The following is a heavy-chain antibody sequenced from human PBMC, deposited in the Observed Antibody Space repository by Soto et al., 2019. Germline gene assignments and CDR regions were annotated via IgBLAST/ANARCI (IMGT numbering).Heavy chain of an antibody. CDR3: ARGGVGYDFWSGYYPHGYYYYGMDV. Sequence: SETLSLTCAVYGGSFSGYYWSWIRQPPGKGLEWIGEINHSGSTKYNPSLKSRVTISVDTSKNQFSLKLSSVTAADTAVYYCARGGVGYDFWSGYYPHGYYYYGMDVWGQGTTVTVSS. J-gene: IGHJ6*02. CDR2: INHSGST. V-gene: IGHV4-34*01. D-gene: IGHD3-3*01. CDR1: GGSFSGYY.